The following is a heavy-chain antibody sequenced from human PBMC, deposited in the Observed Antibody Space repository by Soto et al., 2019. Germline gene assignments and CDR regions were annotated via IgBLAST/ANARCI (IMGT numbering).Heavy chain of an antibody. D-gene: IGHD3-3*01. CDR2: IIPIFGTA. J-gene: IGHJ4*02. CDR3: ARDFWSGQYYFDY. CDR1: GGTFSSYA. Sequence: SVKVSCKASGGTFSSYAISWVRQAPGQGLEWMGGIIPIFGTANYAQKFQGRVTITADESTSTAYMELSSLRSEDTAVYYCARDFWSGQYYFDYWGQGTLVTVSS. V-gene: IGHV1-69*13.